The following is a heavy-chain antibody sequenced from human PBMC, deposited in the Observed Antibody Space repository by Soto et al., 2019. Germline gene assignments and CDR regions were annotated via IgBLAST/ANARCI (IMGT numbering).Heavy chain of an antibody. CDR1: GFTFSNAW. CDR3: TTALGGGYYYAC. D-gene: IGHD3-22*01. J-gene: IGHJ4*02. CDR2: IKSKTDGGTT. Sequence: GGSLSLSCAASGFTFSNAWMSWVRQAPGKGLEWVGRIKSKTDGGTTDYAAPVKGRFTISRDDSKNTLYLQMNSLKTEDTAVYYCTTALGGGYYYACWGQGNLVTVSS. V-gene: IGHV3-15*01.